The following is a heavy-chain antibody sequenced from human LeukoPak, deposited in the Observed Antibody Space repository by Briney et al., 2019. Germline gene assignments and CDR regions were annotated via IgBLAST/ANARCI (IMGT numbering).Heavy chain of an antibody. CDR3: ARGLWWFGEFDY. CDR1: GGSFSGYY. D-gene: IGHD3-10*01. J-gene: IGHJ4*02. CDR2: INHSGST. V-gene: IGHV4-34*01. Sequence: SETLSLTCAVYGGSFSGYYWSWIRQPPGKGLEWIGEINHSGSTNYNPSLKSRVTISVDTSKNQFSLKLSSVTAADTAVYYCARGLWWFGEFDYWGQGTLVTVSS.